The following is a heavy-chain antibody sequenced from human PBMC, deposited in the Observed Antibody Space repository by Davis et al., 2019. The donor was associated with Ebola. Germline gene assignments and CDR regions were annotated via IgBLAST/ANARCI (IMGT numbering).Heavy chain of an antibody. Sequence: GGSLRLSCAASGFTFSSYAMSWVRQAPGKGLEWVSDISYNGGRANYGDSLKGRFTISRDKNTLYLQMNSLRAEDTAVYYCARLSGWYSVYYFDYWGQGTLVTVSS. CDR2: ISYNGGRA. CDR3: ARLSGWYSVYYFDY. CDR1: GFTFSSYA. D-gene: IGHD6-19*01. J-gene: IGHJ4*02. V-gene: IGHV3-23*01.